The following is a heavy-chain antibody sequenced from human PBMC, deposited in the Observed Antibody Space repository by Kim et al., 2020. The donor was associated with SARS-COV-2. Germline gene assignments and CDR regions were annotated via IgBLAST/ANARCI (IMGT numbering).Heavy chain of an antibody. CDR1: GFTFSSYA. CDR2: ITGGGDTT. CDR3: AKTSYYYDSSGYFYFEY. V-gene: IGHV3-23*01. Sequence: GGSLRLSCAISGFTFSSYAMTWVRQAPGKGLGWVSAITGGGDTTYYADSVKGRFTVSRDNSKNTLYLQMNNLRAEDTAVYYCAKTSYYYDSSGYFYFEYWGQGTLVTVPS. J-gene: IGHJ4*02. D-gene: IGHD3-22*01.